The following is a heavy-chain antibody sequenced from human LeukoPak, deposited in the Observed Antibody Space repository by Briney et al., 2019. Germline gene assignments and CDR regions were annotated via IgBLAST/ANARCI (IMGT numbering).Heavy chain of an antibody. CDR3: ARFILTGGDFDY. J-gene: IGHJ4*02. D-gene: IGHD7-27*01. Sequence: SETLSLTCAVSGVSISSGGYSWSWIRQAPGKGLEWLGYIYHSGSTYYNPSLRSRVTISVDRSKNQFSLNLTSVTAADTAVYFCARFILTGGDFDYWGQGTLVSVSS. CDR1: GVSISSGGYS. CDR2: IYHSGST. V-gene: IGHV4-30-2*01.